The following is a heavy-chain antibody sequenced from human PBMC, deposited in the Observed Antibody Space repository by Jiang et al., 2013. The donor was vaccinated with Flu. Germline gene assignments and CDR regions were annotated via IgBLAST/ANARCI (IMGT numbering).Heavy chain of an antibody. V-gene: IGHV3-21*04. CDR2: ISSSSSYI. D-gene: IGHD6-13*01. CDR3: AKSPLGSSWYFDY. CDR1: GFTFSSYS. Sequence: VQLLESGGGLVKPGGSLRLSCAASGFTFSSYSMNWVRQAPGKGLEWVSSISSSSSYIYYADSVKGRFTISRDNAKNSLYLQMNSLRAEDTALYYCAKSPLGSSWYFDYWGQGTLV. J-gene: IGHJ4*02.